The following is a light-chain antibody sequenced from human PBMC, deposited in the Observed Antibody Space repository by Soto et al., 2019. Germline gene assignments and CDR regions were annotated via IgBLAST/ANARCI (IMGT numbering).Light chain of an antibody. CDR3: QQYESTTPT. CDR2: WAS. Sequence: DIVMTQSPDSLAVSLGERATINCKSSRSVLYSSNNKNYLAWYQQRPGQPPKLLIYWASTRESGVPDRFSGSGSGTDFTLTITSLQAEDVAVYYCQQYESTTPTFGQGTKLEIK. J-gene: IGKJ2*01. CDR1: RSVLYSSNNKNY. V-gene: IGKV4-1*01.